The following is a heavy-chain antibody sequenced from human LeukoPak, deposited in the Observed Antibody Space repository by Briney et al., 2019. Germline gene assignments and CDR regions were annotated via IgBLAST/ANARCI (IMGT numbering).Heavy chain of an antibody. CDR2: INHSGGT. V-gene: IGHV4-34*01. J-gene: IGHJ4*02. Sequence: SETLSLTCAVYGGSFSGYYWSWIRQPPGKGLEWIGEINHSGGTNYNPSLKSRVTISVDTSKNSFSLRLNSVTAADTAVYFCARDLWSTAAGMFDFWGQGVLVTVSS. CDR3: ARDLWSTAAGMFDF. D-gene: IGHD2-21*01. CDR1: GGSFSGYY.